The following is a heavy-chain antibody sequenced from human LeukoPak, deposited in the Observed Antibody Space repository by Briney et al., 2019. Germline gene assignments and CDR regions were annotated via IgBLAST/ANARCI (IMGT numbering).Heavy chain of an antibody. D-gene: IGHD1-1*01. V-gene: IGHV4-59*01. J-gene: IGHJ5*02. CDR1: GGSISSYY. CDR3: ARAVNWNDWFDP. CDR2: IHYSGST. Sequence: SETLSLTCTVSGGSISSYYWSWIRQPPGKGLEWIGCIHYSGSTNYNPSLRSRVTISLDTSKNQFSLKLNSVTAADTAVYYCARAVNWNDWFDPWGQGTLVTVSS.